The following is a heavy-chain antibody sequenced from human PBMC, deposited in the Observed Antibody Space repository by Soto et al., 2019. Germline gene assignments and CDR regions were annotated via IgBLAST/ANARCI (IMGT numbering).Heavy chain of an antibody. J-gene: IGHJ4*02. V-gene: IGHV3-33*01. Sequence: GGSLILSCAASGFTFSSYGMHWVRQAPGKGLGWVAVIWYDGSNKYYADSVKGRFTISRDNSKNTLYLQMNSLRAEDTAVYYCMETLTASDYWGQGTLVTVSS. CDR2: IWYDGSNK. D-gene: IGHD3-9*01. CDR1: GFTFSSYG. CDR3: METLTASDY.